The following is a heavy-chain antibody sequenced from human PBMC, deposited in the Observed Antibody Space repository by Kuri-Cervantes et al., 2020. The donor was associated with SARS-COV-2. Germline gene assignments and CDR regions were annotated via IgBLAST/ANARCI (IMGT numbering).Heavy chain of an antibody. V-gene: IGHV5-51*01. Sequence: GGSLRLSCKGSGYSFTSYWIGWVRQMPGKGLEWMGIIYPGDSDTRYSPSFQGQVTISADKSISTAYLQWSSLKASDTAMYYCARSSDPKFLWFDPWGQGTLVTVSS. CDR3: ARSSDPKFLWFDP. D-gene: IGHD2/OR15-2a*01. CDR1: GYSFTSYW. CDR2: IYPGDSDT. J-gene: IGHJ5*02.